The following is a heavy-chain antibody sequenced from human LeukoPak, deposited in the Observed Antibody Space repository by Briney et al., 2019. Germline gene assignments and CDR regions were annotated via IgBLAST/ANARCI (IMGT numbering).Heavy chain of an antibody. J-gene: IGHJ4*02. D-gene: IGHD1-26*01. CDR1: GGSISSYY. CDR2: IYYSGST. CDR3: ARDPSGSYFDY. V-gene: IGHV4-59*01. Sequence: SETLSLTCTVSGGSISSYYWSWIRQPPGKGLEWIGYIYYSGSTNYNPSLKSRVTISVDTSKNQFSLKLSSVTAADTAVYYCARDPSGSYFDYWGQGTLVTVSS.